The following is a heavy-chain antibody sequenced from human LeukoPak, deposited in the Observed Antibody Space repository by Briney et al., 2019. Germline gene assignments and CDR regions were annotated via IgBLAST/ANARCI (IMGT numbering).Heavy chain of an antibody. J-gene: IGHJ4*02. Sequence: PGGSLRLSCAAAGFTFSSYAMHWVRQAPGKGLEWVAVISYDGSNKYYADSVKGRFTISRDNSKNTLYLQMNSLRAEDTAVYYCARGGGRGIAAAPQARLDYWGQGTLVTVSS. D-gene: IGHD6-13*01. CDR2: ISYDGSNK. CDR3: ARGGGRGIAAAPQARLDY. V-gene: IGHV3-30*04. CDR1: GFTFSSYA.